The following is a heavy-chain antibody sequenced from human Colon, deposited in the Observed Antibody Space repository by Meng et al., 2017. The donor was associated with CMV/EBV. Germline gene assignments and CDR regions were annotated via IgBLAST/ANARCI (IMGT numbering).Heavy chain of an antibody. V-gene: IGHV3-9*01. J-gene: IGHJ6*02. CDR1: GFSFDDYA. Sequence: SLKISCVASGFSFDDYAMHWVRQAPGKGLEWVSNVSWGGDKVGYADSVKGRFTISRDNAKNSLCLQMDSLRAADTAVYYCAKDRTVGGYTFGLDVWGQGTTVTVSS. CDR3: AKDRTVGGYTFGLDV. CDR2: VSWGGDKV. D-gene: IGHD5-12*01.